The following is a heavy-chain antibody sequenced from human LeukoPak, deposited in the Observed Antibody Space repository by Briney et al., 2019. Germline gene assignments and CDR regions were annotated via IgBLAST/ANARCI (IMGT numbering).Heavy chain of an antibody. CDR1: GYSISSGYY. V-gene: IGHV4-38-2*02. Sequence: SETLSLTCTVSGYSISSGYYWGWIRQPPGKGLEWIGSIYHSGSTYYNPSLKSRVTISVDTSKNQFSLKPSSVTAADTAVYYCARRIYGNDAFDIWGQGTMVTVSS. D-gene: IGHD4-17*01. J-gene: IGHJ3*02. CDR3: ARRIYGNDAFDI. CDR2: IYHSGST.